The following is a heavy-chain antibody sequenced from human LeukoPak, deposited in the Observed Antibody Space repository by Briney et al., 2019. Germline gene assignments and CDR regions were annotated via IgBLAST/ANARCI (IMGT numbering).Heavy chain of an antibody. J-gene: IGHJ4*02. CDR1: GFTFSSYG. CDR3: AKGGLGCSTTTCFDY. CDR2: ISSDGSSK. V-gene: IGHV3-30*18. Sequence: GKSLRLSCAASGFTFSSYGMHWVRQAPGKGLEWVAVISSDGSSKYYIDSVKGRFTISRDNSRFTLYLQMNSLRAEDTALYYCAKGGLGCSTTTCFDYWGQGTLVTVSS. D-gene: IGHD2-2*01.